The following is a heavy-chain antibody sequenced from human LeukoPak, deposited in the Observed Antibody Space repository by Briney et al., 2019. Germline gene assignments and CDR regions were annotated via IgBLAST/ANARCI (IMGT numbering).Heavy chain of an antibody. CDR1: GGSISSSSYY. CDR3: ARGVARTDYGLGWFDP. J-gene: IGHJ5*02. V-gene: IGHV4-39*07. CDR2: IYYSGST. Sequence: PSETLSLTCTVSGGSISSSSYYWGWIRQPPGKGLEWIGSIYYSGSTYYNPSLKSRVTISVDTSKNQFSLKMSSVTAADTAVYYCARGVARTDYGLGWFDPWGQGTLVTVSS. D-gene: IGHD4-17*01.